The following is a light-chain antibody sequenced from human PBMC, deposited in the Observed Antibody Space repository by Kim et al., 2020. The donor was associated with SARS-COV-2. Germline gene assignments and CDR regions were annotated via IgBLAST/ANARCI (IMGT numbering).Light chain of an antibody. J-gene: IGLJ1*01. V-gene: IGLV9-49*01. Sequence: CTLSSGYSNYKVDQYQQRPGKGPRFVMRVGTGGIVGSKGDGIPDRFSVLGSGLNRYLIIKNIQEEDESDYHCGTDHGTGSDFVYVFGTGTKVTVL. CDR1: SGYSNYK. CDR2: VGTGGIVG. CDR3: GTDHGTGSDFVYV.